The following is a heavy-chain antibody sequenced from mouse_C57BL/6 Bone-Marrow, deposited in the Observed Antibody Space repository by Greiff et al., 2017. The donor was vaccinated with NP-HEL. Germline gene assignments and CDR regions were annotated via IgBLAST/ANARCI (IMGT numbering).Heavy chain of an antibody. Sequence: QVQLQQSGAELVRPGTSVKMSCKASGYTFTNYWIGWAKQRPGHGLEWIGDIYPGGGYTNYNEKFKGKATLTADKSSSTAYMQISRLTSDDSAIDYCASEDNFFFMDYWGQGTSVTVSS. V-gene: IGHV1-63*01. CDR1: GYTFTNYW. CDR3: ASEDNFFFMDY. CDR2: IYPGGGYT. J-gene: IGHJ4*01. D-gene: IGHD1-3*01.